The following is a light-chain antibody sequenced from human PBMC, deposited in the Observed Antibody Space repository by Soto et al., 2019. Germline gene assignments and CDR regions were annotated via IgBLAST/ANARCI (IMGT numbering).Light chain of an antibody. J-gene: IGLJ1*01. CDR1: SSNIGAGRD. V-gene: IGLV1-40*01. Sequence: QSFLTQPPSVSGAPGQRVIISCTGSSSNIGAGRDVHWYRQFPGEAPKFLISDSNHRPSGVPDRFSVSKSGASASLAITGPRAEDEGDYFCQSYGTSLSGLYVFGTGTKVTVL. CDR3: QSYGTSLSGLYV. CDR2: DSN.